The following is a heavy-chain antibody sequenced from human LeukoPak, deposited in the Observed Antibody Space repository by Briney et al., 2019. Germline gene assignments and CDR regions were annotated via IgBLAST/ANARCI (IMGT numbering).Heavy chain of an antibody. V-gene: IGHV1-2*02. CDR2: IDPNSGDT. CDR3: ARDYDSELDY. J-gene: IGHJ4*02. D-gene: IGHD3-3*01. CDR1: GYPFTGYY. Sequence: GASVKVSCKASGYPFTGYYMHWVRQAPGQELEWMGWIDPNSGDTNYAQNLQGRVTMTRDTSINTAYMEVNRLTFDDTAMYYCARDYDSELDYWGQGTLVTVSS.